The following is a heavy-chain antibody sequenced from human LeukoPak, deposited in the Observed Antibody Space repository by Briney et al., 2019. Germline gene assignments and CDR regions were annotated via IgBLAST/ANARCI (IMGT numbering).Heavy chain of an antibody. Sequence: GGSLILCCAAYGFICSNYGMRWVRLVPGGDLEWVSTISSGDDSTYVTASVKGRLTTSTDHSKPSLYLRRTTARAAAMWVYYCAKGPRPDITVTHTVENWGEGTLVSASS. CDR3: AKGPRPDITVTHTVEN. V-gene: IGHV3-23*01. J-gene: IGHJ4*02. D-gene: IGHD4-17*01. CDR1: GFICSNYG. CDR2: ISSGDDST.